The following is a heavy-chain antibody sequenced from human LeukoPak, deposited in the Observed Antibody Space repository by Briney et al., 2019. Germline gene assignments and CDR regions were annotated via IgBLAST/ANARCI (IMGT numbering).Heavy chain of an antibody. CDR2: IIPIFGTA. V-gene: IGHV1-69*06. CDR3: ATGLWFGKYLDV. Sequence: SVKVSCKASGGTFSSYAISWVRQAPGQGLEWMGGIIPIFGTANYAQKFQGRVTITADKSTSTAYMELSSLRSEDTAVYYCATGLWFGKYLDVWGQGTMVTVSS. CDR1: GGTFSSYA. J-gene: IGHJ3*01. D-gene: IGHD3-10*01.